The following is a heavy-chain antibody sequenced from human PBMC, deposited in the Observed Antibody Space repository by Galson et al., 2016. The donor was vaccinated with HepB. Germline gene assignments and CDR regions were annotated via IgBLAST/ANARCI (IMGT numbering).Heavy chain of an antibody. CDR2: IYYSGSA. Sequence: TLSLTCAVSGGFIASGGYSWSWIRQPPGKGLEWIGYIYYSGSAFYNPSLKSRVTISVDLSENHISLRLTSASAADTAMYYCARVKGSAQDYWGQGTLVIVSS. V-gene: IGHV4-30-2*01. J-gene: IGHJ4*02. CDR1: GGFIASGGYS. D-gene: IGHD3-10*01. CDR3: ARVKGSAQDY.